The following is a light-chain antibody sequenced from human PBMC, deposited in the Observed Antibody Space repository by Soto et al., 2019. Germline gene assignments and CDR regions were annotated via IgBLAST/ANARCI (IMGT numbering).Light chain of an antibody. CDR1: SSDVGGYNY. Sequence: QSVLTQPASVSGSPGQSITISCTGTSSDVGGYNYVSWYQQHPGKAPKLMIYDVSNRPSGVSNRFSGSKSGNTASLTFSGLQAEDEADYYCSSYTSSSTVVFGGGTQLTVL. V-gene: IGLV2-14*01. CDR2: DVS. CDR3: SSYTSSSTVV. J-gene: IGLJ2*01.